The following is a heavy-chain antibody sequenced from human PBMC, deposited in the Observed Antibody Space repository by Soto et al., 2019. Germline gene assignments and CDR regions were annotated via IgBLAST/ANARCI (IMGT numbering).Heavy chain of an antibody. V-gene: IGHV1-69*13. CDR3: ARELDPYYGGNSLSLDY. J-gene: IGHJ4*02. CDR2: IIPKFGTT. D-gene: IGHD4-17*01. CDR1: GGTFSTYG. Sequence: QVQLVQSGAEVKKPGSSVKVSCKASGGTFSTYGMNWVRRAPGQGLEWMGGIIPKFGTTNYAQKFQGRVTITADESTNTAYMELNYLRSEDTAVYFCARELDPYYGGNSLSLDYWGQGTLVTVSS.